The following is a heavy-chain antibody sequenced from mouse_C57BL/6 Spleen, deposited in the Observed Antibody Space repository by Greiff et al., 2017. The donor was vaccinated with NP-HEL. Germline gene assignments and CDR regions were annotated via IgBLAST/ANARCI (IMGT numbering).Heavy chain of an antibody. J-gene: IGHJ2*01. CDR2: INPNNGGT. V-gene: IGHV1-26*01. CDR1: GYTFTDYY. Sequence: VQLQQSGPELVKPGASVKISCKASGYTFTDYYMNWVKQSHGKSLEWIGDINPNNGGTSSNQKFKGKATLTVYTSSNTAYMELRSLTSEDSAVYYCAREGYYGRAPFDYWGQGTTLTVSS. CDR3: AREGYYGRAPFDY. D-gene: IGHD1-1*01.